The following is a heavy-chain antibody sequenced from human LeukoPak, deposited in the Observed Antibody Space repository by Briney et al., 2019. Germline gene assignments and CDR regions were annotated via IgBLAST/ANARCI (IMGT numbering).Heavy chain of an antibody. CDR3: AGARYGYYADY. D-gene: IGHD3-3*01. CDR1: GFTLSDYY. CDR2: INSRGDVI. J-gene: IGHJ4*02. Sequence: PGGSLRLSCAASGFTLSDYYMGWIRQAPGKGLEWVSYINSRGDVIYHADSVKGRFTISRDNGKNVLYLQMNSLRVEDTAVYYCAGARYGYYADYWGQGTLVTVSS. V-gene: IGHV3-11*04.